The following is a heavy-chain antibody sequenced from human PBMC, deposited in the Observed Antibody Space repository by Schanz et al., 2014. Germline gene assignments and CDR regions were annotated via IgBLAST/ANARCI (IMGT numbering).Heavy chain of an antibody. V-gene: IGHV3-30*04. CDR1: TSLFSRSV. D-gene: IGHD2-8*02. CDR3: ATMWGYCTATACQILEVLDV. Sequence: QVDLVESGGGVVQPGRSLTLSCAVSTSLFSRSVIHWVRQAPGKGLEWVAVMWNDGIKTHYADSGKGRFTISRDNSKNTVYLQMNSLRTDDTAMYYCATMWGYCTATACQILEVLDVWGQGTMVTVSS. J-gene: IGHJ3*01. CDR2: MWNDGIKT.